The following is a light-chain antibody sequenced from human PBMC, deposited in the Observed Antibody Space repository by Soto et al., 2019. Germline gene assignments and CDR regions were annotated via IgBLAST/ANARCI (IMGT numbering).Light chain of an antibody. CDR2: GAS. CDR3: QQRSNWPLT. J-gene: IGKJ5*01. CDR1: QSVRSGY. V-gene: IGKV3D-20*02. Sequence: EIVLTQSPATLSMSPGERATLSCRASQSVRSGYFAWYQQKPGQAPRLLIVGASSRATGIPARFSGSGSGTDFTLTISSLEPEDFAVYYCQQRSNWPLTFGQGTRLEIK.